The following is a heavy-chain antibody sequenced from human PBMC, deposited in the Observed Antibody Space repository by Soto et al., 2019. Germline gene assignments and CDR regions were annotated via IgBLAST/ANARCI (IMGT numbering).Heavy chain of an antibody. V-gene: IGHV3-21*01. Sequence: WWSLRLSCSASVFSFSSDSMGWFRQAPGKGLEWVSSISSSGSFKNYADSVKGRFTISRDNAKNSLYLLLSGLKEEDTAVYYCARDPPTGTTLEWADSWGQGTLVTV. J-gene: IGHJ4*02. CDR2: ISSSGSFK. CDR1: VFSFSSDS. D-gene: IGHD1-7*01. CDR3: ARDPPTGTTLEWADS.